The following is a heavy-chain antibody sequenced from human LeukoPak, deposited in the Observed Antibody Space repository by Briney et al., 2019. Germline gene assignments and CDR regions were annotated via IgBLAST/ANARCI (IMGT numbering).Heavy chain of an antibody. J-gene: IGHJ6*02. D-gene: IGHD3-9*01. CDR3: ARGINLRYPGPGMDV. CDR2: ISSSSSYI. CDR1: GFTFSSYN. V-gene: IGHV3-21*01. Sequence: GGSLSLYCAASGFTFSSYNMSWDRQAPGKGLEWVSSISSSSSYIYYADSLKGRFTISRDNAKKSLYLQMNSLRAEDTAVYYCARGINLRYPGPGMDVWGQRSTLGVSS.